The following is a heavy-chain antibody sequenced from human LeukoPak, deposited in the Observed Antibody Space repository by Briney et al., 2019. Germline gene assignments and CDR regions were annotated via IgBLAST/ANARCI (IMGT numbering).Heavy chain of an antibody. Sequence: SETLSLTCAVYGGSFIGYYWTWIRQPPGNGLEWIAEINHSGSTNCNPSLKSRVTISVDTSKNQFSLKLSSVTAADTAVYYCARANLTHTYYFDYWGQGTLVTVSS. CDR2: INHSGST. CDR1: GGSFIGYY. J-gene: IGHJ4*02. CDR3: ARANLTHTYYFDY. V-gene: IGHV4-34*01. D-gene: IGHD4/OR15-4a*01.